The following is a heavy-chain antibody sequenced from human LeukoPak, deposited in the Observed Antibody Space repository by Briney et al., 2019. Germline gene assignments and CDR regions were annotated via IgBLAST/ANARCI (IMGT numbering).Heavy chain of an antibody. CDR3: ARVGSTVTTDGAFDI. D-gene: IGHD4-17*01. V-gene: IGHV3-33*01. Sequence: GRSLRLSCAASGFTFSSYGMRWVRQAPGKGLEWVAVIWYDGSNKYYADSVKGRFTISRDNSKNTLYLQMNSLRAEDTAVYYCARVGSTVTTDGAFDIWGQGTMVTVSS. J-gene: IGHJ3*02. CDR2: IWYDGSNK. CDR1: GFTFSSYG.